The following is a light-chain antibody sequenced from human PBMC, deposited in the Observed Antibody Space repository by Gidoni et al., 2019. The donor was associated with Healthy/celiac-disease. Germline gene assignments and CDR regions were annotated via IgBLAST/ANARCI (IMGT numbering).Light chain of an antibody. CDR2: AAS. CDR1: QSISSY. J-gene: IGKJ1*01. Sequence: IQMTESPSSLSASVGDRVTITCRASQSISSYLNWYQQKPGKAPKLLIYAASSLQSGVPSRFSGRGSGTDFTLTISSLQPEDFATYYCQQSYSTLWWTFGQGTKVEIK. CDR3: QQSYSTLWWT. V-gene: IGKV1-39*01.